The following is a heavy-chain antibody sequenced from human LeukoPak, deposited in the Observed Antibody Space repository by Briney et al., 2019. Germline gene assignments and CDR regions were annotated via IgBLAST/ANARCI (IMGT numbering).Heavy chain of an antibody. V-gene: IGHV4-59*01. CDR1: GGSINNYY. D-gene: IGHD6-19*01. Sequence: SETLSLTCTVSGGSINNYYWSWIRQPPGKGLEWFGYIYYSGSTNYNPSLRSRVTMSVDTSKNEFSLKLSSVTAADTAVYYCARGGWYLDYWGQGTLVTVSS. CDR2: IYYSGST. J-gene: IGHJ4*02. CDR3: ARGGWYLDY.